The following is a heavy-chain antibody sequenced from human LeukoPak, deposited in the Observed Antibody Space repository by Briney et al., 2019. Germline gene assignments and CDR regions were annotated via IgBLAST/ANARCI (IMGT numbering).Heavy chain of an antibody. V-gene: IGHV3-7*01. CDR1: GFTFSSYF. CDR2: IKEDGSQK. D-gene: IGHD2-21*01. J-gene: IGHJ6*03. CDR3: ARVGGVREGIVDLRGRFYKYYYMDV. Sequence: PGGSLRLSCAASGFTFSSYFMGWVRQAPGKGLEWVANIKEDGSQKYYADSVRGRFTISRDNADNSLYLQMNGLTAEDTAVYYCARVGGVREGIVDLRGRFYKYYYMDVWGKGTTVTVSS.